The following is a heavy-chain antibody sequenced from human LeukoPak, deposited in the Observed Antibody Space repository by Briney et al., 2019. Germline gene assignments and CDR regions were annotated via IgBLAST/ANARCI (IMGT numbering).Heavy chain of an antibody. CDR1: GYSISSGYY. V-gene: IGHV4-61*09. CDR3: ARGKPTVTAYYYYYYMDV. Sequence: SETLSLTCAVSGYSISSGYYWGWIRQPAGKGLEWIGHIYTSGRTNYNPSLKSRVTISVDTSKNQFSLKLSSVTAADTAVYYCARGKPTVTAYYYYYYMDVWGKGTTVTVSS. J-gene: IGHJ6*03. D-gene: IGHD4-17*01. CDR2: IYTSGRT.